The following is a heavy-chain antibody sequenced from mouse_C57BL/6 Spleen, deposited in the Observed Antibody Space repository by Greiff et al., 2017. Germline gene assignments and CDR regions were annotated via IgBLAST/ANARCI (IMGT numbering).Heavy chain of an antibody. CDR2: ISGGGGNT. D-gene: IGHD1-1*01. CDR3: AKEAPYDYGSSTGGYYAMDY. Sequence: EVQVVESGGGLVKPGGSLKLSCAASGFTFSSYTMSWVRQTPEKRLEWVATISGGGGNTYYPDSVKGRFTISRDNAKNTLYLQMSSLRSEDTALYYCAKEAPYDYGSSTGGYYAMDYWGQGTSVTVSS. J-gene: IGHJ4*01. CDR1: GFTFSSYT. V-gene: IGHV5-9*01.